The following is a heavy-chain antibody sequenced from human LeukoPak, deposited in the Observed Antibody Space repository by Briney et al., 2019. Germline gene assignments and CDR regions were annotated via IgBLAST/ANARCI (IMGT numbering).Heavy chain of an antibody. D-gene: IGHD6-13*01. J-gene: IGHJ4*02. CDR1: GYSFTSYW. V-gene: IGHV5-51*01. CDR2: IYPGDSDT. CDR3: ARQSIAAAGPGYFDY. Sequence: GESLKISCKGSGYSFTSYWIGWVRQTPGKGLEWMGIIYPGDSDTRYSPSFQGQVTISADKSISTAYLQWSSLKASDTAMYYCARQSIAAAGPGYFDYWGQGTLVTVSS.